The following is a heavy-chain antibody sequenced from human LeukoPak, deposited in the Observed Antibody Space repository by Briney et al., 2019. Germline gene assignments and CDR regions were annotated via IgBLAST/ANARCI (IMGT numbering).Heavy chain of an antibody. D-gene: IGHD4-11*01. CDR3: ARKGTLTTYYYYMDV. Sequence: AGGSLRLSCAASGFTFSSYEMNWVRQAPGKGREWVSYISSSGSTIYYADSVKGRFTISRDNAKNSLYLQMNSLRAEDTAVYYCARKGTLTTYYYYMDVWGKGTTVTISS. V-gene: IGHV3-48*03. CDR2: ISSSGSTI. J-gene: IGHJ6*03. CDR1: GFTFSSYE.